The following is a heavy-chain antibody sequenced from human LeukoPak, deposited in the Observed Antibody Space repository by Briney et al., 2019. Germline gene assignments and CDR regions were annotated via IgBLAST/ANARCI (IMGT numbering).Heavy chain of an antibody. CDR2: INPNSGGT. V-gene: IGHV1-2*02. CDR1: GYTFTGDY. J-gene: IGHJ1*01. Sequence: ASVTVSCTASGYTFTGDYMHWVRQAPGQGLEWMGWINPNSGGTNYAQKFQVRVTMTRDTSISKAYMELSRLRSDDTAVYYCARASRIAAAGGGGFEYFQHWGQGTLVTVSS. D-gene: IGHD6-13*01. CDR3: ARASRIAAAGGGGFEYFQH.